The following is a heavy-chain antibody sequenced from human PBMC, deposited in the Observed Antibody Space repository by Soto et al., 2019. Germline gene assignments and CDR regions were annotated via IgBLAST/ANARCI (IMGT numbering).Heavy chain of an antibody. Sequence: SETLSLTCTVSGGSVSSGSYYWSWIRQPPGKGLEWIGYIYYSGSTNYNPSLKSRVTISVDTSKNQFSLKLSSVTAADTAVYYCARSSMQHDDAFDIWGQGTMVTVSS. CDR2: IYYSGST. V-gene: IGHV4-61*01. D-gene: IGHD2-2*01. CDR3: ARSSMQHDDAFDI. CDR1: GGSVSSGSYY. J-gene: IGHJ3*02.